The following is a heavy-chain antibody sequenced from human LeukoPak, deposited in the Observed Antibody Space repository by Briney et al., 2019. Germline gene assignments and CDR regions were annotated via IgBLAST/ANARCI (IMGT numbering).Heavy chain of an antibody. CDR1: GFTFDDYA. V-gene: IGHV3-9*01. CDR2: ISWNSGSI. J-gene: IGHJ3*02. Sequence: PGRSLRLSCAASGFTFDDYAMHWVRQAPGKGLEWVSGISWNSGSIGYADSVKGRFTISRDNAKNSLYLQMNSLRAEDTALYYCAKGAVIQYSSDHDAFDIWGQGTMVTVSS. CDR3: AKGAVIQYSSDHDAFDI. D-gene: IGHD6-19*01.